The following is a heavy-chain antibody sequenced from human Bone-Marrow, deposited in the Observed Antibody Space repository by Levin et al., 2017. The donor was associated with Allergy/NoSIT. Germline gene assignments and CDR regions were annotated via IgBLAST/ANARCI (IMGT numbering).Heavy chain of an antibody. CDR2: ISGSSGSI. Sequence: GGSLRLSCAASGFSYSTYAMTWVRQAPGKGLEWVSAISGSSGSIYCAESVKGRFTISRDNSKNTLFLQMNSLRAEDTAVYYCAKGLWTGYSVDWFDPWGQGTLATVSS. D-gene: IGHD3/OR15-3a*01. V-gene: IGHV3-23*01. CDR1: GFSYSTYA. J-gene: IGHJ5*02. CDR3: AKGLWTGYSVDWFDP.